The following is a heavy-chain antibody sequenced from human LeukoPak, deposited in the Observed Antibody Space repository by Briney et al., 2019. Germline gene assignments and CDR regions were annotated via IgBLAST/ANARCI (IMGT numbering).Heavy chain of an antibody. CDR1: GFTFSSFD. Sequence: GGSLRLSCAASGFTFSSFDMSWVRQAPGKGLEWVSTLACLDTSCTEYYADSVKGRFSISRDNSRSTLSLQMNSLRVEDTAIYYCARDSKGCFDFWGQGTLVTVSS. CDR3: ARDSKGCFDF. V-gene: IGHV3-23*01. CDR2: CLDTSCTE. J-gene: IGHJ4*02.